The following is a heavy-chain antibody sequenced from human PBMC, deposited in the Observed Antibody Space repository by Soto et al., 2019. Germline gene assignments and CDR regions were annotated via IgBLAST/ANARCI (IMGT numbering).Heavy chain of an antibody. Sequence: QVQLVQSGAEVKKPGSSVKVSCKASGGTFSSYAISWVRQAPGQGLEWMGGIIPIFGTANYAQKFQGRVTIPAQDPTNRVHVEVSSLRSEDTGVLYCAPQVSQNFHYFRMDVWGQGNTGTVSS. CDR2: IIPIFGTA. CDR3: APQVSQNFHYFRMDV. V-gene: IGHV1-69*12. CDR1: GGTFSSYA. J-gene: IGHJ6*02.